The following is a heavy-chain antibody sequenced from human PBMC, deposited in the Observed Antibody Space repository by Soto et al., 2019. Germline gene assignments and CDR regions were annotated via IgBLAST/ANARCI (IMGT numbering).Heavy chain of an antibody. Sequence: VGSLRLSCAASRFTFSNHALTWVRRAPGKGLEWVSAISGNGVSTYYADSVKGRFTISRDNARNSLHLQMNSLRAEDTAVYYCARWGYCSSSSCHTGMDVWGQGTTVTVSS. CDR2: ISGNGVST. V-gene: IGHV3-23*01. CDR3: ARWGYCSSSSCHTGMDV. D-gene: IGHD2-2*02. J-gene: IGHJ6*02. CDR1: RFTFSNHA.